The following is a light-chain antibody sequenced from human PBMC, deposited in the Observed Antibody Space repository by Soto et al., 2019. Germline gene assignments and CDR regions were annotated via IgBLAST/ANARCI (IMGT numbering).Light chain of an antibody. Sequence: EVVLTQSPGTLSLSPGERATLSCRASQSVNSNSLAWYQQKPGQAPRVFIYGASTRATGIPDRFRGSGSGTDFTLSISSLEPEDFAVYYCQQRTDRPPWTFGQGTKVDIK. CDR3: QQRTDRPPWT. CDR2: GAS. J-gene: IGKJ1*01. CDR1: QSVNSNS. V-gene: IGKV3D-20*02.